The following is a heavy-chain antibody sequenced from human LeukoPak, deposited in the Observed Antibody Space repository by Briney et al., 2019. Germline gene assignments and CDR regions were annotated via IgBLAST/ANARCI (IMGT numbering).Heavy chain of an antibody. V-gene: IGHV7-4-1*02. CDR3: AREVAVYTYDSSGLPGGFDP. D-gene: IGHD3-22*01. CDR1: GYTFTSYA. J-gene: IGHJ5*02. CDR2: INTNTGNP. Sequence: ASVKVSCKASGYTFTSYAMNWVRQAPGQGLEWMGWINTNTGNPTYAQGFTGRFVFSLDTSVSTAYLQISSLKAEDTAVYYCAREVAVYTYDSSGLPGGFDPWGQGTLVTVS.